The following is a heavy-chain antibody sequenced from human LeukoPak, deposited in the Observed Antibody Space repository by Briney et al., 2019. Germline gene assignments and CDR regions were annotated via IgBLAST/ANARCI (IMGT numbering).Heavy chain of an antibody. D-gene: IGHD5-24*01. CDR3: AKDYVMATIDY. Sequence: GGSLRLSCADSDFTFSNYVMSWVRQAPGKGLEWVSTISGGGDTTDYADSVKGRFTISRDNSKHTLYLQMNSLRAEDTAVYYCAKDYVMATIDYWGQGTLVTVSS. CDR2: ISGGGDTT. J-gene: IGHJ4*02. CDR1: DFTFSNYV. V-gene: IGHV3-23*01.